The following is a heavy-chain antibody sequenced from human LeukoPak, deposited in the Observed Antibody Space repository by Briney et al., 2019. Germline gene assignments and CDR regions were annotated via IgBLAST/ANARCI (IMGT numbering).Heavy chain of an antibody. Sequence: ASVKVSCKASGYTFTTYSISWVRQAPGQGLEWMGWISAYNGNTNYAQKLQGRVTMTRNTSISTAYMELSSLRSEDTAVYYCASGGVVVTAIIYWGQGTLVTVSS. CDR3: ASGGVVVTAIIY. J-gene: IGHJ4*02. D-gene: IGHD2-21*02. CDR1: GYTFTTYS. V-gene: IGHV1-18*01. CDR2: ISAYNGNT.